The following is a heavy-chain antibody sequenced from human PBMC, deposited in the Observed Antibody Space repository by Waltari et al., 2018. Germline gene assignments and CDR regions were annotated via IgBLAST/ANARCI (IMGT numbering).Heavy chain of an antibody. Sequence: GSTYYNPSLKSRVTISVDTSKNQFSLKPSSVTAADTAVYYCARGIEAWGQGTLVTVSS. J-gene: IGHJ4*02. D-gene: IGHD2-15*01. V-gene: IGHV4-39*07. CDR2: GST. CDR3: ARGIEA.